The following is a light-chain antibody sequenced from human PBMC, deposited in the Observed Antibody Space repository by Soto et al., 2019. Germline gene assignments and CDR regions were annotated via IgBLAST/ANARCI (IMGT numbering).Light chain of an antibody. CDR3: QQYGSSRT. Sequence: EIVLTQSPGTLSLSPGERATLSCRASQSVSSSYLAWYQQKPGQAPRLLIYDASSRATGIPDRFSGSGSGTDFPLTISRLEPEDCAVYYCQQYGSSRTFGQGTKVEIK. V-gene: IGKV3-20*01. CDR2: DAS. J-gene: IGKJ1*01. CDR1: QSVSSSY.